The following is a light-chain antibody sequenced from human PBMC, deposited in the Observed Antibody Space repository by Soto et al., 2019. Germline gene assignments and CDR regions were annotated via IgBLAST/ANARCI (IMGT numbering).Light chain of an antibody. J-gene: IGKJ2*01. Sequence: VMTQSPATLSLSPGERATLSCRASQSISSDVAWYQQKPGQAPRLLIYGASTTATGIPARFSGSGSGTEFTLTISSLQSEDFAVYNCQQYNKWPRTFGQGTTVDIK. V-gene: IGKV3-15*01. CDR1: QSISSD. CDR3: QQYNKWPRT. CDR2: GAS.